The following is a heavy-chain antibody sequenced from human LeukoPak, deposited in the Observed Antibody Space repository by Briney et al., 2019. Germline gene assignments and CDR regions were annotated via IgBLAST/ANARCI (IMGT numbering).Heavy chain of an antibody. CDR3: ARGTLAAAGSHPFDY. D-gene: IGHD6-13*01. J-gene: IGHJ4*02. CDR2: INHSGST. Sequence: SETLSLTCAVYGGSFSGYYWSWIRQPPGKGLERIGEINHSGSTNYNPSLKSRVTISVDTSKNQFSLKLSSVTAADTAVYYCARGTLAAAGSHPFDYWGQGTLVTVSS. V-gene: IGHV4-34*01. CDR1: GGSFSGYY.